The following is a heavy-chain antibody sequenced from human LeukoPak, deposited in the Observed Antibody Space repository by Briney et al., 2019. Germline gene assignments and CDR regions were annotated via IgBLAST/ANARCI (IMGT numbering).Heavy chain of an antibody. V-gene: IGHV3-30*02. CDR2: TRYDGSNK. CDR1: GFTFSSYG. CDR3: AKDMVRVNWFDP. Sequence: GGSLRLSCAASGFTFSSYGMHWVRQAPGKGLEWVAFTRYDGSNKYYADSVKGRFTISRDNSKNMLYLQMNSLRAEDTAVYYCAKDMVRVNWFDPWGQGTLVTVSS. J-gene: IGHJ5*02. D-gene: IGHD3-10*01.